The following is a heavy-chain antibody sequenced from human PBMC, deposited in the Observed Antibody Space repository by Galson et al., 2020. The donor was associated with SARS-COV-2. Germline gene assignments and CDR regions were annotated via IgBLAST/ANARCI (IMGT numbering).Heavy chain of an antibody. CDR3: TRDVVSNFWSGFDP. CDR1: GFTFNNHW. V-gene: IGHV3-74*01. Sequence: GESLKISCAASGFTFNNHWMHWARQAPGKGLVWVSRINSDGSSTAYADPVKGRFTISRDNAKNTLYLQMNSLRPEDTAVYYCTRDVVSNFWSGFDPWGQGTLVTVSS. D-gene: IGHD3-3*01. J-gene: IGHJ5*02. CDR2: INSDGSST.